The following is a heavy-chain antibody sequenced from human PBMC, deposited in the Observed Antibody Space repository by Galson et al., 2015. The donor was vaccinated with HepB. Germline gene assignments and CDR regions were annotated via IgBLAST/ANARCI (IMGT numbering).Heavy chain of an antibody. D-gene: IGHD6-19*01. CDR1: GFTFSDYY. Sequence: SLRLSCAASGFTFSDYYMSWIRQAPGKGLEWVSYISSSSSYTNYADSVKGRFTISRNNAKNSLYLQMNSLRAEDTAVYYCARVGIAVAGTWGRTFDYWGQGTLVTVSS. CDR3: ARVGIAVAGTWGRTFDY. J-gene: IGHJ4*02. V-gene: IGHV3-11*05. CDR2: ISSSSSYT.